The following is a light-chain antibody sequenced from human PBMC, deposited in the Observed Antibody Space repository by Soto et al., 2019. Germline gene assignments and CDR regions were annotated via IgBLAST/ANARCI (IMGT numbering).Light chain of an antibody. CDR1: NIGRKS. V-gene: IGLV3-21*02. CDR3: QLWDSNSDHVV. CDR2: DDR. J-gene: IGLJ2*01. Sequence: SYELTQPPSVSVAPGQTASITCGGSNIGRKSVHWYQQKPGQAPVVVVYDDRDRPSGIPERFSGSNSGNTATLTISRVEAGDEADYYCQLWDSNSDHVVFCGGTKLAVL.